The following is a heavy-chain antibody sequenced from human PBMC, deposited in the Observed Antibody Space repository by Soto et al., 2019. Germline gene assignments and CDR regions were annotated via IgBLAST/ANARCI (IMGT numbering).Heavy chain of an antibody. CDR1: GFTFSNAW. V-gene: IGHV3-15*07. J-gene: IGHJ6*02. CDR2: IKSKTDGGTT. CDR3: TTRWSYDFWSGYFPGYGIDV. D-gene: IGHD3-3*01. Sequence: GGSLRLACAASGFTFSNAWMNWVRQAPGKGLEWVGRIKSKTDGGTTDYAAPVKGRFTISRDDSKNTLYLQMNSLKTEDTAVYYCTTRWSYDFWSGYFPGYGIDVWGQRTTDTVSS.